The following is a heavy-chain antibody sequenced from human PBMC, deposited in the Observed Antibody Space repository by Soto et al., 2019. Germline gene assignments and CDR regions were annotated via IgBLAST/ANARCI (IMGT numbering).Heavy chain of an antibody. D-gene: IGHD3-9*01. CDR2: INPSGGST. CDR3: ARGDDILTGYYGGLTDY. V-gene: IGHV1-46*03. J-gene: IGHJ4*02. CDR1: GYTFTSHY. Sequence: GASVKVSCKASGYTFTSHYMHWVRHAPGQGLEWMGIINPSGGSTSYAQKFQGRVTMTRDTSTSTVYMELSSLRSEDTAVYYCARGDDILTGYYGGLTDYWGQGTLVTVSS.